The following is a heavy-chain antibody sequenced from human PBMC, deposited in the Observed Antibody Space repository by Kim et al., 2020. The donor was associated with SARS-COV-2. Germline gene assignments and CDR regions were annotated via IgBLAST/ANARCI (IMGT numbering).Heavy chain of an antibody. D-gene: IGHD5-18*01. Sequence: GKGRLTTSRENSKKQMYLQMNSLRAEDTAVYYCAKDAELGGYSSEEYFDYWGQGTLVTVSS. J-gene: IGHJ4*02. V-gene: IGHV3-30*02. CDR3: AKDAELGGYSSEEYFDY.